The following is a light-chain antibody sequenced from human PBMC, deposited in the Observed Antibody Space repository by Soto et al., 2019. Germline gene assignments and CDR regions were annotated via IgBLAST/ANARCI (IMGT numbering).Light chain of an antibody. CDR3: PSYDSSLSSYV. J-gene: IGLJ1*01. V-gene: IGLV1-40*01. Sequence: QSVLTQPPSVSGAPGQRVTISCTGSSSNIGAGYDVHWYQQLPGTAPKLLIYGNSNRPSGVPDRFSGSKPGTSASLAITGLQAEDEADYYCPSYDSSLSSYVFGTGTKLTVL. CDR2: GNS. CDR1: SSNIGAGYD.